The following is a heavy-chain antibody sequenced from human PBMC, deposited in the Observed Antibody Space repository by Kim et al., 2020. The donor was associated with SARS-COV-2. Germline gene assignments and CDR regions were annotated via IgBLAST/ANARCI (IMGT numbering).Heavy chain of an antibody. CDR3: ARGSPSNGNSRGVDY. Sequence: ASVKVSCKVSGYTFTDYYMHWVRQAPGQGLEWMGWINPNSGGTNYAQKFQGGVTMTRDTSISTADMELSSLKSDDTAIYYCARGSPSNGNSRGVDYWGQGTLVTVSS. CDR2: INPNSGGT. CDR1: GYTFTDYY. J-gene: IGHJ4*02. V-gene: IGHV1-2*02. D-gene: IGHD2-8*01.